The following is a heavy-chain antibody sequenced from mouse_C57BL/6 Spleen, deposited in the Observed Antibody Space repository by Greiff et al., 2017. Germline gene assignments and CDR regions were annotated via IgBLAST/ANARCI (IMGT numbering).Heavy chain of an antibody. D-gene: IGHD1-1*01. CDR1: GYTFTSYW. J-gene: IGHJ2*01. Sequence: VQLQQPGTELVKPGASVKLSCKASGYTFTSYWMHWVKQRPGQGLEWIGNINPSNGGTNYNEKFKSKATLTVDKSSSPAYMQLSNLTSEDSAVYYCASHYYGSSYPFDYWGQGTTLTVSS. CDR2: INPSNGGT. V-gene: IGHV1-53*01. CDR3: ASHYYGSSYPFDY.